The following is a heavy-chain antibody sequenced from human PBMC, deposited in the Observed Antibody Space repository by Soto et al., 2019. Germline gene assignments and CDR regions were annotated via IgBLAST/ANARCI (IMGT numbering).Heavy chain of an antibody. V-gene: IGHV3-11*01. D-gene: IGHD1-1*01. CDR2: ISSSGSTI. CDR1: GFTFSDYY. CDR3: ARDAPTGTTRNPNDY. J-gene: IGHJ4*02. Sequence: GGSLRLSCAASGFTFSDYYMSWIRQAPGKGLEWVSYISSSGSTIYYADSVKGRFTISRDNAKNSLYLQMNSLRAEDTAVYYCARDAPTGTTRNPNDYWGQGTLVTVSS.